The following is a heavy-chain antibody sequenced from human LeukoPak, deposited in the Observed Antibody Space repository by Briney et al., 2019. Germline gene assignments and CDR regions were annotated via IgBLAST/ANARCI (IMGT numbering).Heavy chain of an antibody. CDR2: ISSGGSYI. J-gene: IGHJ6*02. Sequence: SGGSLRLSCAASGFTFSTYSMNWVRQAPGRGLEWVASISSGGSYIYYADSVKGRFTISRDNAKNSLYLQMNSLRAEDTVVYYCARDPYYGSDSRYYYYFGMDVWGQGTTVTVSS. V-gene: IGHV3-21*01. D-gene: IGHD4-23*01. CDR1: GFTFSTYS. CDR3: ARDPYYGSDSRYYYYFGMDV.